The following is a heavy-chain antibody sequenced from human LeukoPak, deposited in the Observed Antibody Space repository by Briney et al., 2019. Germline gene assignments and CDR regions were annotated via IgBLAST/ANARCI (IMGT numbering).Heavy chain of an antibody. V-gene: IGHV5-51*01. J-gene: IGHJ4*02. CDR1: GYSFTSYW. CDR2: IYPGDSDT. Sequence: AGESLKISCKGSGYSFTSYWIDWVRQMPGKGLEWMGIIYPGDSDTRYSPSFQGQVTISADKSISTAYLQWSSLKASDTAMYYCARLPCTNGVCYLDYWGQGTLVTVSS. CDR3: ARLPCTNGVCYLDY. D-gene: IGHD2-8*01.